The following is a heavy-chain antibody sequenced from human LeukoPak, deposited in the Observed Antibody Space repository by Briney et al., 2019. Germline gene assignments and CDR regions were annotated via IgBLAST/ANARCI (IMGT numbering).Heavy chain of an antibody. CDR2: NYYSGGT. CDR3: ARDLRYGAYYYYGMDV. J-gene: IGHJ6*02. Sequence: SETLSLTCTVSGGSISSYYWSWIRQPPGKGLEWIGYNYYSGGTNYNPSLKSRVTISVDTSKNQFSLKLSSVTAADTAVYYCARDLRYGAYYYYGMDVWGQGTTVTVSS. D-gene: IGHD4/OR15-4a*01. V-gene: IGHV4-59*01. CDR1: GGSISSYY.